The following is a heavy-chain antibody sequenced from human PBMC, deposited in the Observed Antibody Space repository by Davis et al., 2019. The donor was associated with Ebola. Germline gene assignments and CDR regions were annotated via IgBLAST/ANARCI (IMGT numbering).Heavy chain of an antibody. V-gene: IGHV3-30-3*01. D-gene: IGHD1-1*01. J-gene: IGHJ6*03. CDR1: GFTFSSYA. Sequence: GESLKISCAASGFTFSSYAMHWVRQAPGKGLEWVAVISYDGSNKYYADSVKGRFTISRDNSKNTLNLQMNSLRAEDTAVYYCARDYPDDSKGYYYMDVWGKGTTVTVSS. CDR3: ARDYPDDSKGYYYMDV. CDR2: ISYDGSNK.